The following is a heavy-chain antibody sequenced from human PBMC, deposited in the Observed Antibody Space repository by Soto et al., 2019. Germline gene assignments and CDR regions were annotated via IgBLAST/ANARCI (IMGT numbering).Heavy chain of an antibody. CDR3: ARHNRPNYDFWSGYYNQNFDY. CDR2: IYYSGST. CDR1: GGSFSGYY. V-gene: IGHV4-59*08. Sequence: SETLSLTCAVYGGSFSGYYWSWIRQPPGKGLEWIGIIYYSGSTNYNSSLKSRVTISVDTSKNQFSLKLSSVTAADTAVYYCARHNRPNYDFWSGYYNQNFDYWGQGTLVTVSS. D-gene: IGHD3-3*01. J-gene: IGHJ4*02.